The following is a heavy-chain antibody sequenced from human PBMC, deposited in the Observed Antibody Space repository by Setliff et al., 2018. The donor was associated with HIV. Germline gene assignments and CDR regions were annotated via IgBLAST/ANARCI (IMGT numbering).Heavy chain of an antibody. CDR1: GFHFSSYC. V-gene: IGHV3-7*01. Sequence: LRLSCAASGFHFSSYCMSWVRQAPGKGLEWVANIRQDGSDKYYVDSVKGRFTISRDNAKNSLYLQMNSLRAEDTAVYYCARAEGAAGGGYSLGSFDYWGQGAPVTV. J-gene: IGHJ4*02. CDR3: ARAEGAAGGGYSLGSFDY. CDR2: IRQDGSDK. D-gene: IGHD5-18*01.